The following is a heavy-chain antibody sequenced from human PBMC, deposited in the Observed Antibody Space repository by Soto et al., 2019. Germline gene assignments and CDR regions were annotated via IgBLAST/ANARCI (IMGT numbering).Heavy chain of an antibody. CDR1: GFTLSDHF. CDR2: AKHKAASYTR. Sequence: PGASLGLSCTASGFTLSDHFMEWVRQAPGKGLEWVGRAKHKAASYTRDYAASVNGRFTISRDDSKNSLYLQMNSLKTEDTAMYYCVTLQFSRWFYWGLGTLVTVSS. D-gene: IGHD4-4*01. J-gene: IGHJ4*02. V-gene: IGHV3-72*01. CDR3: VTLQFSRWFY.